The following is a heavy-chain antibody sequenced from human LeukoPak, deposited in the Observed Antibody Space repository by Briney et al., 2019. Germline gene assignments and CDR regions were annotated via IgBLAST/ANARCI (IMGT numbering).Heavy chain of an antibody. V-gene: IGHV1-18*01. CDR1: GYTFTSYG. Sequence: GASVKVSCKASGYTFTSYGISWVRQAPGQGLEWMGWISAYNGNTNYAQKLQGRVTMTTDTSTSTAYMELRSLRSDDTAVYYCARAWRYYDSSGYSLADYWGQGTLVTASS. D-gene: IGHD3-22*01. J-gene: IGHJ4*02. CDR2: ISAYNGNT. CDR3: ARAWRYYDSSGYSLADY.